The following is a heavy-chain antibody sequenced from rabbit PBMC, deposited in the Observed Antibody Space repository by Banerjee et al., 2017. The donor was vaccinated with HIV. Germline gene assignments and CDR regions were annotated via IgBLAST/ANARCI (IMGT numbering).Heavy chain of an antibody. CDR1: GFSFSSSYY. CDR3: ARGSGYTGDGYSGVTL. D-gene: IGHD8-1*01. J-gene: IGHJ4*01. CDR2: IYGGSRGST. Sequence: QSLEESGGDLVKPGASLTLTCTASGFSFSSSYYMCWVRQSPGKGLEWIGCIYGGSRGSTYDASWAKGRFTISKTSWVTLQMTSLTPADTATYFCARGSGYTGDGYSGVTLWGPGTLVT. V-gene: IGHV1S40*01.